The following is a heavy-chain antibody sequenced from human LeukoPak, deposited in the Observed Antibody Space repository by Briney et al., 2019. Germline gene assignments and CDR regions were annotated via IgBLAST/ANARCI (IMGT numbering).Heavy chain of an antibody. V-gene: IGHV3-15*01. J-gene: IGHJ4*02. CDR1: GFTFSKAW. CDR3: TTGDCSSTSCYSFDY. CDR2: VKSKTDVGTT. Sequence: GGSLRLSCAASGFTFSKAWMNWVRQAPGKGLEWVGRVKSKTDVGTTDYAAPVKGRFTISRDDSKNTLYLQTNSLKTEDTAVYYCTTGDCSSTSCYSFDYWGQGTLVTVSS. D-gene: IGHD2-2*01.